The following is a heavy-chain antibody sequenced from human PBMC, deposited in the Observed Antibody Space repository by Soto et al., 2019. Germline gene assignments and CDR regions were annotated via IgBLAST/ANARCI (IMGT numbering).Heavy chain of an antibody. CDR2: IYYSGST. CDR3: ARLQGYTMVRGVITPPSYYFDY. D-gene: IGHD3-10*01. V-gene: IGHV4-39*01. CDR1: CGSISSSSYY. Sequence: SETLSLTCTVSCGSISSSSYYWGWIRQPPGKGLDWIGSIYYSGSTYYNPSLKSRVTISVDTSKNQFSLKRSSMTAADTAVYYCARLQGYTMVRGVITPPSYYFDYWGQGTLVNVSS. J-gene: IGHJ4*02.